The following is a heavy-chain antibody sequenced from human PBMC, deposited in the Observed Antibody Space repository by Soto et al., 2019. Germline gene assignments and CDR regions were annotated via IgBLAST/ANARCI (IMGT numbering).Heavy chain of an antibody. V-gene: IGHV2-5*01. Sequence: QIALQESGPTVVKPTQTLTLTCTFSGFSLTTTGVGVGWIRHAPGKALEWLAMVYWNDERRYSPSLKSRLTITQDTSKNQVVLTMTYMYPVDTSTYFCSHYDSSGYFSQFDSWGQGTLVTVSS. D-gene: IGHD3-22*01. CDR1: GFSLTTTGVG. CDR3: SHYDSSGYFSQFDS. CDR2: VYWNDER. J-gene: IGHJ4*02.